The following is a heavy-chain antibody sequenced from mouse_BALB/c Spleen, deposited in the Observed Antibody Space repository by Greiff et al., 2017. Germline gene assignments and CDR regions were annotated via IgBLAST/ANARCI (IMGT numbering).Heavy chain of an antibody. CDR2: ISYSGST. D-gene: IGHD2-4*01. V-gene: IGHV3-2*02. CDR1: GYSITSDYA. CDR3: ARGVYYDYDGYAMDY. Sequence: EVKLVESGPGLVKPSQSLSLTCTVTGYSITSDYAWNWIRQFPGNKLEWMGYISYSGSTSYNPSLKSRISITRDTSKNQFFLQLNSVTTEDTATYYCARGVYYDYDGYAMDYWGQGTSVTVSS. J-gene: IGHJ4*01.